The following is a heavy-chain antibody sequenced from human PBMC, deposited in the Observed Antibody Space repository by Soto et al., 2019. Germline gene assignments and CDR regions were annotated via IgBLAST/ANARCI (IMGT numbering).Heavy chain of an antibody. Sequence: GGSLRLSCAASGFTFSSYSMNWVRQAPGKGLEWVSSISSSSSYIYYADSVKGRFTISRDNAKNSLYLQMNSLRAEDTAVYYCARDSKFGRAVIDYWGQGTLVTVSS. CDR2: ISSSSSYI. D-gene: IGHD3-10*01. V-gene: IGHV3-21*01. CDR3: ARDSKFGRAVIDY. J-gene: IGHJ4*02. CDR1: GFTFSSYS.